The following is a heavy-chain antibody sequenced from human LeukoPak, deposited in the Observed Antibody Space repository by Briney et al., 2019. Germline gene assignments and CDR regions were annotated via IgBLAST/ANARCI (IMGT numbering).Heavy chain of an antibody. D-gene: IGHD2-2*01. Sequence: ASVKVSCKASGYTFTGYYMHWVRQAPGLGLEWMGRINPNSGGTNYAQKFQGRVTMTRDTSISTAYMELSRLRPDDTAVYYCARNSGGIVVVPTAAPDYWGQGTLVTVSS. CDR2: INPNSGGT. CDR1: GYTFTGYY. J-gene: IGHJ4*02. CDR3: ARNSGGIVVVPTAAPDY. V-gene: IGHV1-2*06.